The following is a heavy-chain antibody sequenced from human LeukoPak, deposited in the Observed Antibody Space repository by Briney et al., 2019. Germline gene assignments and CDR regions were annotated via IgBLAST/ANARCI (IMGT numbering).Heavy chain of an antibody. V-gene: IGHV5-51*01. CDR3: ARSTMVRGVSWFDP. J-gene: IGHJ5*02. CDR2: IYLGDSDT. Sequence: GESLKISCKGFAYRFNNFWIGWVRQMPGKGLEWMGIIYLGDSDTRYNPSFQGQVTISADKSISTAYLQWSSLKASDTAMYYCARSTMVRGVSWFDPWGQGTLVTVSS. CDR1: AYRFNNFW. D-gene: IGHD3-10*01.